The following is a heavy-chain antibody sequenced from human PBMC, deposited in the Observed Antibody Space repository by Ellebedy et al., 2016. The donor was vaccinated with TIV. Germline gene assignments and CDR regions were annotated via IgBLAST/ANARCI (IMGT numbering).Heavy chain of an antibody. J-gene: IGHJ4*02. CDR1: GYSFTSYW. CDR2: IYPGDSDT. Sequence: GGSLRLXXKASGYSFTSYWIGWVRQMPGKGLEWMGIIYPGDSDTRYSPSFQGQVTISADKSISTAYLQWSSLKASDTAMYYCARHGRGYSYQSDYWGQGTLVTVSS. V-gene: IGHV5-51*01. D-gene: IGHD5-18*01. CDR3: ARHGRGYSYQSDY.